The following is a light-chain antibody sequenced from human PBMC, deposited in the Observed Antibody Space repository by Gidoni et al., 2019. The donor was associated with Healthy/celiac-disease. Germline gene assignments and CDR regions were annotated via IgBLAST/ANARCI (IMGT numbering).Light chain of an antibody. CDR1: QSVLYSSNNKNY. J-gene: IGKJ3*01. V-gene: IGKV4-1*01. CDR2: WAS. Sequence: DIVMTQSPDSLAVSLGERATINCKSSQSVLYSSNNKNYLAWYQQKPGQPPKLLIYWASTRESGVPDRFSGSGSGTDFTPTISSLQAEDVAVYYCQQYYSTPRLTFGPGTKVDIK. CDR3: QQYYSTPRLT.